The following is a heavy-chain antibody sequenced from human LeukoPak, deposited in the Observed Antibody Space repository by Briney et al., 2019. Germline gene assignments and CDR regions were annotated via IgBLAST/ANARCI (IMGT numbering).Heavy chain of an antibody. J-gene: IGHJ4*02. CDR2: ISNSGSII. CDR1: GFTFSSYE. D-gene: IGHD2-2*02. CDR3: AKDQGYQLLYGLTACDY. V-gene: IGHV3-48*03. Sequence: GGSLRLSCAASGFTFSSYEMNWVRQAPGKGLEWVSYISNSGSIIYYTDSVKGRFTISRDNSKNTLYLQMNSLRAEDTAVYYCAKDQGYQLLYGLTACDYWGQGTLVTVST.